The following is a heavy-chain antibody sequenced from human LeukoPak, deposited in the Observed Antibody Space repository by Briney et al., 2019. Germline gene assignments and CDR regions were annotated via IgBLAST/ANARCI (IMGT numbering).Heavy chain of an antibody. CDR1: GYSISSGYY. CDR2: IYHSGST. Sequence: SSETLSLTCAVSGYSISSGYYWGWIRQPPGKGLEWIGSIYHSGSTHYNPSLKSRVTISVDTSKNQFSLKLSSVTAADTAVYYCARAGGSGSYDYWGQGTLVTVSS. CDR3: ARAGGSGSYDY. J-gene: IGHJ4*02. D-gene: IGHD3-10*01. V-gene: IGHV4-38-2*01.